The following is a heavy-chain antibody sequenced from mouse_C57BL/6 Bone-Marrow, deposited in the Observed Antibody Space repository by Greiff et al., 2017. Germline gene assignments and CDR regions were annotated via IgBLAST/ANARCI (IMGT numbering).Heavy chain of an antibody. D-gene: IGHD2-5*01. V-gene: IGHV14-3*01. Sequence: VQLQQSVAELVRPGASVKLSCTASGFNIKNTYMHWVKQRPEQGLEWIGRIDPANGNTKYAPNVQGKVTITADTSTNTAYLQLSNLTSEDTAIYYCARDRYSNYDYFDFWGQSATLTVSS. CDR2: IDPANGNT. J-gene: IGHJ2*01. CDR3: ARDRYSNYDYFDF. CDR1: GFNIKNTY.